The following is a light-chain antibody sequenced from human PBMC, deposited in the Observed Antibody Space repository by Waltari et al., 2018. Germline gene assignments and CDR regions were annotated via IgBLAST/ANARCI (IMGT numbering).Light chain of an antibody. Sequence: QSALTQPPPVSGSPGPSVTISCSGTSPAVGTYNRFSWYQQSPGTAPKLMIYEVSNRPSGVPDRFSGSKSGNTASLTISGLQAEDEADYYCSSYTSSITLEFGGGTKLTVL. V-gene: IGLV2-18*02. J-gene: IGLJ2*01. CDR3: SSYTSSITLE. CDR1: SPAVGTYNR. CDR2: EVS.